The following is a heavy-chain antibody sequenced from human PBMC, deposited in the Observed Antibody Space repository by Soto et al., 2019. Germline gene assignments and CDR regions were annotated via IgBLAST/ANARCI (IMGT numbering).Heavy chain of an antibody. V-gene: IGHV3-23*01. CDR3: AKDVGYYDFWSGPYFDY. Sequence: PGGSLRLSCAASGFTFSSYAMSWVRQAPGKGLEWVSAISGSGGSTYYADSVKGRFTISRDNSKNTLYLQMNSLRAEDTAVYYCAKDVGYYDFWSGPYFDYWGQGTLVTVSS. D-gene: IGHD3-3*01. J-gene: IGHJ4*02. CDR1: GFTFSSYA. CDR2: ISGSGGST.